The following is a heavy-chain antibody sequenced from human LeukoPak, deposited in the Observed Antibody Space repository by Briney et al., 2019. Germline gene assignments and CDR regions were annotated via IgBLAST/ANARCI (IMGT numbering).Heavy chain of an antibody. D-gene: IGHD3-9*01. V-gene: IGHV3-30*03. CDR1: GFTFNNFG. CDR3: ATNDILSGYYTFDY. J-gene: IGHJ4*02. Sequence: GGSLRLSCAASGFTFNNFGMHWVRQAPGKGLERVAVISYDGRIKYYGDPAKGRFTISRDNSKNALYLQMNSLRAEDTAVYYCATNDILSGYYTFDYWGQGTLVTVSS. CDR2: ISYDGRIK.